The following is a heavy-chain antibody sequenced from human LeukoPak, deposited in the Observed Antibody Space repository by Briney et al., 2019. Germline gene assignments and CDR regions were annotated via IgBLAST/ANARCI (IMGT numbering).Heavy chain of an antibody. CDR2: IDYSGST. CDR3: ARVGSYCFDY. J-gene: IGHJ4*02. Sequence: PSETPSLTCTVSGGSISTYYWSWIRQPPGKGLEWIGYIDYSGSTNYNPSLKSRVTMSVDTSKHQFSLKLSSVTAADTAVYYCARVGSYCFDYWGQGTLVTVSS. V-gene: IGHV4-59*01. CDR1: GGSISTYY. D-gene: IGHD3-10*01.